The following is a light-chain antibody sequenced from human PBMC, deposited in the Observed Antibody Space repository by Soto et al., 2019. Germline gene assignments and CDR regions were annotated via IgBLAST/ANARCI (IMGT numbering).Light chain of an antibody. Sequence: QLVLTQSPSASASLGASVKLTCTLSSGDSSYAIAWHQQQPEKGPRYLMKVDSDGSHNKGDGISDRFSGSRSGTERYLTISSLLSDDEADYYCQTWGTGSHVVFGGGTKLTVL. V-gene: IGLV4-69*01. CDR2: VDSDGSH. J-gene: IGLJ2*01. CDR3: QTWGTGSHVV. CDR1: SGDSSYA.